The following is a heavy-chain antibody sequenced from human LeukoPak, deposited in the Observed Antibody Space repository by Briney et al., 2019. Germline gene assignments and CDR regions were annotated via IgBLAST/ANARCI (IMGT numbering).Heavy chain of an antibody. D-gene: IGHD6-19*01. J-gene: IGHJ4*02. V-gene: IGHV1-69*06. CDR1: GYTFTSYG. Sequence: SVKVSCKASGYTFTSYGISWVRQAPGQGLGWMGGIIPIFGTANYAQKFQGRVTITADKSTSTAYMELSSLRSEDTAVYYCASRPQAGSGWYFGFDYWGQGTLVTVSS. CDR2: IIPIFGTA. CDR3: ASRPQAGSGWYFGFDY.